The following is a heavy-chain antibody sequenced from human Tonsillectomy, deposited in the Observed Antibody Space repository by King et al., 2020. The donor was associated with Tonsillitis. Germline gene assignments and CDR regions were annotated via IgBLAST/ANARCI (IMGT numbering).Heavy chain of an antibody. CDR2: IYPGDSDT. D-gene: IGHD6-19*01. CDR3: ARHSTAYSSGPDTFSI. Sequence: VQLVQSGAEVKKPGESLRIFCQGSGYSFSTYWIGWVRQMPGKGLEWMGIIYPGDSDTKYSPSFQGQVTISVDKSISTAYLQWASLKASDSAMYYCARHSTAYSSGPDTFSIWGQGTMVTVSS. V-gene: IGHV5-51*01. CDR1: GYSFSTYW. J-gene: IGHJ3*02.